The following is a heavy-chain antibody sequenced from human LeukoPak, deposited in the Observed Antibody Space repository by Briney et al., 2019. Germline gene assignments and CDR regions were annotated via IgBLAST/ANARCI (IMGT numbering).Heavy chain of an antibody. D-gene: IGHD1-26*01. J-gene: IGHJ4*02. CDR2: IYYSGST. Sequence: PSETLSLTCTVSGGSISSSSYYWGWIRQPPGKGLEWIGSIYYSGSTYYNPSLKSRVTISVDTSKNQFSLKLSSVTAADTAVYYCAGGGSQWELLSLVSNWGQGTLVTVSS. V-gene: IGHV4-39*01. CDR3: AGGGSQWELLSLVSN. CDR1: GGSISSSSYY.